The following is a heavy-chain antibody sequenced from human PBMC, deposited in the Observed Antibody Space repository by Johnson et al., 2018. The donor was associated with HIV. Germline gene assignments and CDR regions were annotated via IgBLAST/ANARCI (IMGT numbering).Heavy chain of an antibody. CDR2: IDTAGDT. CDR1: GFTYSSYD. CDR3: ARAGKWSGDAFDI. V-gene: IGHV3-13*01. J-gene: IGHJ3*02. Sequence: VTLVESGGGLVQPGGSLRLSCAASGFTYSSYDMHWVRQTTGKGLEWVSVIDTAGDTYYAGSVKGRFTISRENAKKSLYLQMNSLRAGDTAVYYCARAGKWSGDAFDIWGQGTTVTVSS. D-gene: IGHD3-10*01.